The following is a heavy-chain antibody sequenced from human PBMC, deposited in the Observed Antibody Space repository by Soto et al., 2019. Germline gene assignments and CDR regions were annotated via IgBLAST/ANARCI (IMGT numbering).Heavy chain of an antibody. Sequence: QVQLVQSGAEVKKPGSSVKVSCKASGGTFSSYAISWVRQAPGQGLEWMGGIIPIFGTANYAQKFQGRVTITADKSTSTAYMELSSLRSEVTAVYYCARDRQQLRSDAFDIWGQGTMVTVSS. CDR1: GGTFSSYA. V-gene: IGHV1-69*06. CDR2: IIPIFGTA. CDR3: ARDRQQLRSDAFDI. J-gene: IGHJ3*02. D-gene: IGHD6-13*01.